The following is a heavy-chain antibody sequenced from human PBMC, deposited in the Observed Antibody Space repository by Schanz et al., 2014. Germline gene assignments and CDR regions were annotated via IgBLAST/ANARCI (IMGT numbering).Heavy chain of an antibody. D-gene: IGHD2-15*01. V-gene: IGHV1-18*04. Sequence: QAQLLQSGAEMKKPGASVNVSCKASGYAFSKYGINWVRQAPGQGLEWMGWINAYNGDRKYAQNFQDRVTMTTDTSTRTVYMELTSLTSDDTAVYYCARGGDYIVVLVAVTREYYYHAMDVWGQGTTVTVSS. CDR2: INAYNGDR. CDR1: GYAFSKYG. CDR3: ARGGDYIVVLVAVTREYYYHAMDV. J-gene: IGHJ6*02.